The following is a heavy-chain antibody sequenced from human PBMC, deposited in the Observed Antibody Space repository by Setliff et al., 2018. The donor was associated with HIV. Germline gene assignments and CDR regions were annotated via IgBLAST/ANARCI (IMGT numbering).Heavy chain of an antibody. CDR1: GGTFSLCA. CDR2: IIPIFNTA. D-gene: IGHD5-12*01. J-gene: IGHJ5*02. Sequence: SVKVSCKASGGTFSLCAINWVRQAPGQGLEWMGGIIPIFNTANYAQKFQGRVTITADGSTSTAYMELSSLRFEDTATYYCARDQATGYEKVWFSWIDPWGQGTLVTVSS. CDR3: ARDQATGYEKVWFSWIDP. V-gene: IGHV1-69*13.